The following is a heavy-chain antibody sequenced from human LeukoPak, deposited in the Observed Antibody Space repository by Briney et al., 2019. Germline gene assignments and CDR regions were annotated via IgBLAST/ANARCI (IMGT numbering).Heavy chain of an antibody. D-gene: IGHD3-10*01. J-gene: IGHJ4*02. CDR1: GGSISSYY. V-gene: IGHV4-59*01. CDR3: ARELLWFGEPYYFDY. CDR2: IYYSGST. Sequence: SETLSLTCTVSGGSISSYYWSWIRQPPGKGLEWIGYIYYSGSTNYNPSLKSRVTISVDTSKNQFSLKLSSVTAADTAVYYCARELLWFGEPYYFDYWGQGTLVTVSS.